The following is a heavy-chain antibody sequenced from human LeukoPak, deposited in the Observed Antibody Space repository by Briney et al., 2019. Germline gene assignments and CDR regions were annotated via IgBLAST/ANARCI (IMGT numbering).Heavy chain of an antibody. Sequence: CLRLSCAASGFTFSDYYMRWIRQAPGKGLEWVSYIISIGSTIYYADSVKGRFTISRDNAKNSLYLRMNSLRAEDTAVYYCARDHDYTKSRRPFYYMDVWGKGTTVTVS. D-gene: IGHD4-11*01. CDR1: GFTFSDYY. V-gene: IGHV3-11*01. J-gene: IGHJ6*03. CDR3: ARDHDYTKSRRPFYYMDV. CDR2: IISIGSTI.